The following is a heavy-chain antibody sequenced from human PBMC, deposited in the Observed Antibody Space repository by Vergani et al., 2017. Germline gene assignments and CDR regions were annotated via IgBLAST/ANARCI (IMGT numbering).Heavy chain of an antibody. V-gene: IGHV3-21*01. J-gene: IGHJ4*02. CDR1: GFTLGDYA. Sequence: EVHLVESGGGLVQPGRSLRLSCSGSGFTLGDYAMTWVRQAPGKGLEWVASISGSSSYVFYRDSVEGRFTITRDNAKKSVYLQMNSLRAEDTAMYFCARGLWDCTHIRCSPPSYWGQGTQVTV. CDR2: ISGSSSYV. CDR3: ARGLWDCTHIRCSPPSY. D-gene: IGHD2-8*01.